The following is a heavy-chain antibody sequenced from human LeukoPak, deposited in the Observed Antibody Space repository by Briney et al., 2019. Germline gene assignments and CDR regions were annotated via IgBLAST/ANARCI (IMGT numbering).Heavy chain of an antibody. D-gene: IGHD5-18*01. CDR3: AKEAAMVNSGY. Sequence: AGGSLRLSCATSGFTFSDYAMSWVRQAPGKGLEWVSTISNSGGNTHYADSVKGRFTISRDNSKNTLYLQMNSLRAEDTAVYYCAKEAAMVNSGYWGQGTLVTVSS. J-gene: IGHJ4*02. V-gene: IGHV3-23*01. CDR1: GFTFSDYA. CDR2: ISNSGGNT.